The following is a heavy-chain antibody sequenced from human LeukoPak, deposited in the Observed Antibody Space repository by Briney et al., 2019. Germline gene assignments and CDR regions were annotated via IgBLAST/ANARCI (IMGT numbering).Heavy chain of an antibody. Sequence: ASVKVSCKASGYTFTSYGISWVRQAPGQGLEWMGWISAYNGNTNYAQKLQGRVTMTTDTSTSTAHMELRSLRSDDTAVYYCARVIVESEYYYDSSGYRANWFDPWGQGTLVTVSS. D-gene: IGHD3-22*01. CDR3: ARVIVESEYYYDSSGYRANWFDP. V-gene: IGHV1-18*01. CDR1: GYTFTSYG. J-gene: IGHJ5*02. CDR2: ISAYNGNT.